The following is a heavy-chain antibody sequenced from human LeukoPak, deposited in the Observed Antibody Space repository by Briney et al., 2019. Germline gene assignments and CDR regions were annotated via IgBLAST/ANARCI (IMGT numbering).Heavy chain of an antibody. J-gene: IGHJ4*02. CDR3: ARDRKYDSILFDY. Sequence: PGGSLRLSCTGSGFSFNTYSMNWVRQAPRKGLEWVSSISSSSRYILYAESVKGRFTISRDNSKNTLYLQMNSLRAEDTAVYYCARDRKYDSILFDYWGQGTLVTVSS. CDR1: GFSFNTYS. CDR2: ISSSSRYI. D-gene: IGHD3-22*01. V-gene: IGHV3-21*01.